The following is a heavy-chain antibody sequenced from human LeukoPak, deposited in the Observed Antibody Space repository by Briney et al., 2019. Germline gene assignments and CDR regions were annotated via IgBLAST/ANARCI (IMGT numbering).Heavy chain of an antibody. J-gene: IGHJ5*02. D-gene: IGHD4-17*01. Sequence: PGGSLRLSCAASGFPFSASAMTWVRQAPGKGLEWVSHILSTGTTYYADSVRGRFTISRDNSKNTLYLLMTSLRADDTAVYYCATVKYDYGDPVGWFDPWGQGTLVTVPS. CDR3: ATVKYDYGDPVGWFDP. CDR1: GFPFSASA. CDR2: ILSTGTT. V-gene: IGHV3-23*01.